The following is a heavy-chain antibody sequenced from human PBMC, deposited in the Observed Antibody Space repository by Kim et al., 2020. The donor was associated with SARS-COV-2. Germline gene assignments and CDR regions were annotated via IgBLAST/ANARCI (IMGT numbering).Heavy chain of an antibody. CDR2: ISYDGSNK. CDR3: ASPSLGYYYGMDV. D-gene: IGHD7-27*01. V-gene: IGHV3-30-3*01. CDR1: GFTFSSYA. J-gene: IGHJ6*02. Sequence: GGSLRLSCAASGFTFSSYAMHWVRQAPGKGLEWVAVISYDGSNKYYADSVKGRFTISRDNSKNTLYLQMNSLRAEDTAVYYCASPSLGYYYGMDVWGQGTTVTVSS.